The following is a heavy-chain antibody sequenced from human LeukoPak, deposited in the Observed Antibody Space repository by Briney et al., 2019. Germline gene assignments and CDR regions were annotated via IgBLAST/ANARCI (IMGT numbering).Heavy chain of an antibody. Sequence: PGGSLRLSCAASGFTFSTYDMHWVRQAPGKGLEWVAVISYDGSNNYYADSVKGRFTISRDNSKNTLYLQMNSLRAEDTAVYYCARDGSGYDLMLHLNGWFDPWGQGTLVTVSS. D-gene: IGHD5-12*01. CDR3: ARDGSGYDLMLHLNGWFDP. CDR2: ISYDGSNN. V-gene: IGHV3-30*03. CDR1: GFTFSTYD. J-gene: IGHJ5*02.